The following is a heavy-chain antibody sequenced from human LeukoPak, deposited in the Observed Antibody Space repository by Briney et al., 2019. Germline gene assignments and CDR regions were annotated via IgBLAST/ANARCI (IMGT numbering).Heavy chain of an antibody. CDR3: ARELYSGSYVGGFDY. J-gene: IGHJ4*02. CDR1: GFTFSSYS. Sequence: GGSLRLSCAASGFTFSSYSMNWVRQAPGKGLEWVSVIYSGGSTYYADSVKGRFTISRDNSKNTLYLQMNSLRAEDTAVYYCARELYSGSYVGGFDYWGQGTLVTVSS. D-gene: IGHD1-26*01. CDR2: IYSGGST. V-gene: IGHV3-66*01.